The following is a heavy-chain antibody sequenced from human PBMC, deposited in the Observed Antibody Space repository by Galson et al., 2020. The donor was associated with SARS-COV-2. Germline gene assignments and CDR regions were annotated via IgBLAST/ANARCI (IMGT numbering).Heavy chain of an antibody. V-gene: IGHV4-39*01. D-gene: IGHD2-15*01. J-gene: IGHJ6*02. CDR1: GGSISSSSYY. Sequence: SETLSLTCTVSGGSISSSSYYWGWIRQPPGKGLEWIGRIYYSGSTYYNPSLKSRVTISVDTSKNQFSLKLSSVTAADTAVYYCARHGCSGGSCAPYYYGMDVWGQGTTVTVSS. CDR2: IYYSGST. CDR3: ARHGCSGGSCAPYYYGMDV.